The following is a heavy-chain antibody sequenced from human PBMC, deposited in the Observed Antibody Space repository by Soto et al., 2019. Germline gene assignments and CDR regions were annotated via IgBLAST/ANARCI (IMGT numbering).Heavy chain of an antibody. CDR2: IYHSGST. CDR1: GGSISSSNW. V-gene: IGHV4-4*02. Sequence: SETLSLTCAVSGGSISSSNWWSWVRQPPGKGLEWIGEIYHSGSTNYNPSLKSRVTISVDKSKNQFSLKLSSVTAADTAVYYCAREGLGYYGSGSYYSPKAVDAFDIWGQGTMVTVSS. CDR3: AREGLGYYGSGSYYSPKAVDAFDI. J-gene: IGHJ3*02. D-gene: IGHD3-10*01.